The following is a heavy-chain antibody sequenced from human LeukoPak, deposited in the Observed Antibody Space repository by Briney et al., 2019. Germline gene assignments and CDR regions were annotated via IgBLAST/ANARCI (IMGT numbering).Heavy chain of an antibody. CDR2: INTNTGYP. J-gene: IGHJ6*02. CDR1: GYTFTSYA. V-gene: IGHV7-4-1*02. CDR3: ARARAHYYYYGMDV. Sequence: ASVKVSCKASGYTFTSYAMNWVRQAPGQGLEWMGWINTNTGYPTYAQGFTGRFVFSLDTSVSTAYLQISSLKAEDTAVYYCARARAHYYYYGMDVWGQGTTVTVSS.